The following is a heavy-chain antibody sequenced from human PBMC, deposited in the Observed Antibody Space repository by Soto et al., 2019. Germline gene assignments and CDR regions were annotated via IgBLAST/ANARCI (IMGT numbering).Heavy chain of an antibody. CDR3: ARDRVVGATLMRWFDP. CDR1: GYTFSSYA. J-gene: IGHJ5*02. V-gene: IGHV1-3*01. Sequence: QVQLVQSGAEARKPGASVKVSCKASGYTFSSYAIHWVRQAPGQRLEWMGWINAGNGNTKYSQTFQGRVTITRDTSASTAYMELSSLRSEATAVYYCARDRVVGATLMRWFDPWGQGTLVTVSS. D-gene: IGHD1-26*01. CDR2: INAGNGNT.